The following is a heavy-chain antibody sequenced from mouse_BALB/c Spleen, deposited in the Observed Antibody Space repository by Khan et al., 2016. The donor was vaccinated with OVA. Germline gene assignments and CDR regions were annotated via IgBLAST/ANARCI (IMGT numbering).Heavy chain of an antibody. CDR3: ARPHYYGSSDAMDY. Sequence: EVQLQESGPGLVKPSQSLSLTCSVTGYSITSGYYWNWIRQFPGNKLEWMGYISYDGSNNYNPSLKNRISITRDTSKNQFFLRLNSVTTEDTATYYCARPHYYGSSDAMDYWGQGTSVTVSS. CDR2: ISYDGSN. J-gene: IGHJ4*01. D-gene: IGHD1-1*01. V-gene: IGHV3-6*02. CDR1: GYSITSGYY.